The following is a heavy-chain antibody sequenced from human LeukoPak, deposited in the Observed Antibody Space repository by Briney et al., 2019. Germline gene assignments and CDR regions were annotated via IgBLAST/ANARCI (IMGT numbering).Heavy chain of an antibody. Sequence: GESLKISCKGSEYSFTNHWIAWVRQMPGKGLEWMGIIYPGDSDTRYSPSFQGQVTISADKSISTAYLQWSSLKASDTAMYYCARRYYGSGSAYYFDYWGQGTLVTVSS. J-gene: IGHJ4*02. CDR1: EYSFTNHW. D-gene: IGHD3-10*01. CDR3: ARRYYGSGSAYYFDY. CDR2: IYPGDSDT. V-gene: IGHV5-51*01.